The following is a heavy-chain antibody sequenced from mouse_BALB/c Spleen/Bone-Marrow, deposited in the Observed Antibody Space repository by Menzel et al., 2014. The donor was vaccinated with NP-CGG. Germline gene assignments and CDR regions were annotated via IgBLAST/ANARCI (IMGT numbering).Heavy chain of an antibody. CDR1: GFTFSSYA. J-gene: IGHJ4*01. Sequence: EVQVVESGGGLVKPGGSLKLSCAASGFTFSSYAMSWVRQTPEKRLEWVASISSGGSTYYQDSVKGRFPISRDNARNILYLQMSSMRSEDTAMYYCASPLYYGLHYYAMDYCGQGTSVTVSS. CDR3: ASPLYYGLHYYAMDY. V-gene: IGHV5-6-5*01. D-gene: IGHD1-2*01. CDR2: ISSGGST.